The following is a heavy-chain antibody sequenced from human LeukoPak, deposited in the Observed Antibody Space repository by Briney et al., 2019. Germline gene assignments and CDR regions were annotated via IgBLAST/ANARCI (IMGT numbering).Heavy chain of an antibody. J-gene: IGHJ4*02. CDR1: AGSISSSTYY. CDR3: ARVRSVGATTAVDY. V-gene: IGHV4-39*02. Sequence: SETLSLTCTVSAGSISSSTYYWGWIRQPPGKGLQYIGSISYSGSTYSNPSLKSRVTISVDTSKNQFSLRLNSVTAADTAVYYCARVRSVGATTAVDYWGQGTLVTVSS. D-gene: IGHD1-26*01. CDR2: ISYSGST.